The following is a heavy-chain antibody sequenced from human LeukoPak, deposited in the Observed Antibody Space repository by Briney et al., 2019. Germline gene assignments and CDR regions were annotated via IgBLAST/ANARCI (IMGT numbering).Heavy chain of an antibody. CDR2: ISWNSGSI. J-gene: IGHJ4*02. D-gene: IGHD3-22*01. V-gene: IGHV3-9*01. CDR1: RFTFDDYA. CDR3: AKDKAYYYDSSGYWDY. Sequence: GRSLRLSCAASRFTFDDYAMHWVRQAPGKGLEWVSGISWNSGSIGYADSVKGRFTISRDNAKNSLYLQMNSLRAEDTALYYCAKDKAYYYDSSGYWDYWGQGTLVTVSS.